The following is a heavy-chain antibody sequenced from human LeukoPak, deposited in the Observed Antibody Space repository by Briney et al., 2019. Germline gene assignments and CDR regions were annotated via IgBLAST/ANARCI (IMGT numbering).Heavy chain of an antibody. CDR3: AKDIAAMTSGMDV. CDR1: GFTFSSYW. V-gene: IGHV3-74*01. Sequence: GGSLRLSCAASGFTFSSYWMHWVRQAPGKGLVWVSRINSDGSSTSYADSVKGRFTISRDNAKNSLYLQMNSLRAEDMALYYCAKDIAAMTSGMDVWGKGTTVTVSS. J-gene: IGHJ6*03. D-gene: IGHD2-2*01. CDR2: INSDGSST.